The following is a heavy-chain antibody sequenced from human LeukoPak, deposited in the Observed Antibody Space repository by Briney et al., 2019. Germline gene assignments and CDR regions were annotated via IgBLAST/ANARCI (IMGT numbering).Heavy chain of an antibody. CDR1: GGSISSYY. Sequence: SETLSLTCTVSGGSISSYYWSWIRQPAGKGLEWIGRIYICGSTNYHPPLKSRVTMSVDTPKNQFSLKLTSVTAAHTSVYFCEKDAYYYATGGYPFHPWGQGTLVTVSS. D-gene: IGHD3-10*01. J-gene: IGHJ5*02. V-gene: IGHV4-4*07. CDR3: EKDAYYYATGGYPFHP. CDR2: IYICGST.